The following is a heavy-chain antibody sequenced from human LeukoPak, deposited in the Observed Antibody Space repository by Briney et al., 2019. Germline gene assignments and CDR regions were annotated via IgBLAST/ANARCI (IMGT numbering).Heavy chain of an antibody. CDR1: GFTVSSNY. V-gene: IGHV3-66*01. Sequence: GGSLRLSCAASGFTVSSNYMSWVRQAPGKGLEWVSVIYSGGSTYYADSVKGRFTISRDNAKNTLYLQMNSLRAEDTAVYYCARASWFGELVYWGQGTLVTVSS. D-gene: IGHD3-10*01. CDR2: IYSGGST. J-gene: IGHJ4*02. CDR3: ARASWFGELVY.